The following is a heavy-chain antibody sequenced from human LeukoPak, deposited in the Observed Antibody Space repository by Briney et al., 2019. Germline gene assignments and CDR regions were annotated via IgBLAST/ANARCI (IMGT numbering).Heavy chain of an antibody. D-gene: IGHD1-26*01. CDR3: TSDPTFYSGRYCFDY. Sequence: SVKVSCKASGFTFSNSAVQWVRQARGQRLEWIGWIVVGSGNTNYAQKFQERVTITRDMSTSTAYMELSSLRSEDTAVYYCTSDPTFYSGRYCFDYWAREPWSPSPQ. CDR1: GFTFSNSA. V-gene: IGHV1-58*01. J-gene: IGHJ4*02. CDR2: IVVGSGNT.